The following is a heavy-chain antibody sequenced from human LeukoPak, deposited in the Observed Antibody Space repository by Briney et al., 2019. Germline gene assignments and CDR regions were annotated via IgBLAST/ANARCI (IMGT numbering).Heavy chain of an antibody. V-gene: IGHV3-23*01. D-gene: IGHD3-9*01. CDR2: VSGSGGST. J-gene: IGHJ3*02. Sequence: GGSLRLSCAASGFTFSSYAMSWVRQAPGKGLEWVSAVSGSGGSTYYADSVRGRFTISRDNSKNTLYLQMNSLRAEDTAVYYCAKFLRYFDWPNDAFDIWGQGTMVTVSS. CDR3: AKFLRYFDWPNDAFDI. CDR1: GFTFSSYA.